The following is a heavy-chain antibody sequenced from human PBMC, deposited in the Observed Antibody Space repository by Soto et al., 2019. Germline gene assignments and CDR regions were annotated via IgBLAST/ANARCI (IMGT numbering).Heavy chain of an antibody. CDR1: GLTFSSYA. V-gene: IGHV3-23*01. J-gene: IGHJ3*02. D-gene: IGHD2-2*01. Sequence: VQLLESGGGLVQPGGSLRLSCAASGLTFSSYAMSWVRQAPGKGLEWVSAISGSGAVTYYADSVKGRITISRDNSKNTLYLQMTSLRAEDTAVYYCAKDKVCTSTTCHWNAFDIWGQGTMVTVSS. CDR2: ISGSGAVT. CDR3: AKDKVCTSTTCHWNAFDI.